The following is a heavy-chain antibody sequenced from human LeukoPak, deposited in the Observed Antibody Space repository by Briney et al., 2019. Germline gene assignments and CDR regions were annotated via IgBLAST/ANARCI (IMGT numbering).Heavy chain of an antibody. CDR2: IYHSGTT. Sequence: KSSETLSLTCTVSGGSISSYYWSWIRQPPGKGLEWIGYIYHSGTTYYNPSLKSRVTISVDRSKNQFSLKLSSVTAADTAVYYCARGWNYGLNWFDPWGQGILVTVSS. D-gene: IGHD1-7*01. J-gene: IGHJ5*02. V-gene: IGHV4-59*12. CDR1: GGSISSYY. CDR3: ARGWNYGLNWFDP.